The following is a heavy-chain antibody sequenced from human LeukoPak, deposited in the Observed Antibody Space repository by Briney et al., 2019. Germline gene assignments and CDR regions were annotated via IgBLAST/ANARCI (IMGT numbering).Heavy chain of an antibody. CDR2: INPNSGGT. CDR3: ARDNELRVAPSAFDI. Sequence: ASVKVSCKASGYTFTGYYMHWVRQAPGQGLEWMGWINPNSGGTNYAQKFQGRVTMTRDTSISTAYMELSRLRSDDTDVYYCARDNELRVAPSAFDIWGQGTMVTVSS. J-gene: IGHJ3*02. CDR1: GYTFTGYY. V-gene: IGHV1-2*02. D-gene: IGHD1-1*01.